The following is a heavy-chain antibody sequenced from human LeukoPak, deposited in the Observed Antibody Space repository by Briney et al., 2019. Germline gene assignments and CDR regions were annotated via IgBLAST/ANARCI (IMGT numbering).Heavy chain of an antibody. D-gene: IGHD3-3*01. Sequence: ASVKVSCKASGGTFSSYAISWVRQAPGQGLEWMGGIIPIFGTANYAQKFQGRVTITTDEFTSTAYMELSSLRSEDTAVYYCARGFGDTIFGVVTHGPFDPWGQGTLVTVSS. J-gene: IGHJ5*02. CDR2: IIPIFGTA. CDR3: ARGFGDTIFGVVTHGPFDP. V-gene: IGHV1-69*05. CDR1: GGTFSSYA.